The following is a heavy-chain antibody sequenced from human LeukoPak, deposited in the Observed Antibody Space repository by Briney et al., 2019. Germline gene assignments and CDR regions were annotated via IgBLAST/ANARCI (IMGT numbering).Heavy chain of an antibody. CDR3: AKDPTYDSSGYYYVD. J-gene: IGHJ4*02. Sequence: GSLRLSCAASGFTFSSYAMSWVRQAPGKGLEWVSAISGSGGSTYYADSVKGRFTISRDNSKNTLYLQMNSLRAEDTAVYYCAKDPTYDSSGYYYVDWGQGTLVTVSS. CDR2: ISGSGGST. D-gene: IGHD3-22*01. CDR1: GFTFSSYA. V-gene: IGHV3-23*01.